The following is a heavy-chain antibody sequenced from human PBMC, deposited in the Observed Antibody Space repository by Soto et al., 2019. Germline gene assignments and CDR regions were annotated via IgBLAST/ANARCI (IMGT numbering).Heavy chain of an antibody. D-gene: IGHD3-9*01. CDR3: ARHLPLNGWLFVFDY. J-gene: IGHJ4*02. CDR1: GGSISSSSYY. V-gene: IGHV4-39*01. Sequence: SETLSLTCTVSGGSISSSSYYWGWIRQPPGKGLEWIGGIYYSGSTYYNPSLKSRVTISVDTSKNQFSLKLSSVTAADTAVYYRARHLPLNGWLFVFDYWGQGTLVTVSS. CDR2: IYYSGST.